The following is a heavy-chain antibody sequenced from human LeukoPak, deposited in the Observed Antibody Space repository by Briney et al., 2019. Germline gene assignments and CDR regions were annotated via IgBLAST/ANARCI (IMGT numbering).Heavy chain of an antibody. J-gene: IGHJ4*02. CDR2: INTDGSST. D-gene: IGHD3-3*01. Sequence: GGSLRLSCAASGFIFSSYWMHWVRQAPGKGLVWVSRINTDGSSTSYADSVKGRFTVSRDNAMNSLFLQMNSLIAEDTAVYYCARVGIRFLEQYYFDYWGQGTLVTVSS. V-gene: IGHV3-74*01. CDR3: ARVGIRFLEQYYFDY. CDR1: GFIFSSYW.